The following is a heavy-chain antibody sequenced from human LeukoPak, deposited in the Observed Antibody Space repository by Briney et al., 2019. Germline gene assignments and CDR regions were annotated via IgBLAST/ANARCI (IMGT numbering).Heavy chain of an antibody. D-gene: IGHD2-2*01. CDR1: GGSFSGYY. CDR3: ARGSGIVVVPAAPFDY. Sequence: SETLSLTCAVYGGSFSGYYWSWIRQPPGKGLEWIGEINHSGSTNYNPSLKSRVTISVDTSKNQFSLKLSSVTAADTAVYYCARGSGIVVVPAAPFDYWGQGTLVTVSS. V-gene: IGHV4-34*01. CDR2: INHSGST. J-gene: IGHJ4*02.